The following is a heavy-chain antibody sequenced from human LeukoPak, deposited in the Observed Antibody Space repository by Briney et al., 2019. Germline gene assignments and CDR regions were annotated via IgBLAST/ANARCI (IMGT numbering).Heavy chain of an antibody. V-gene: IGHV3-43D*03. D-gene: IGHD2-15*01. Sequence: PGGSLRLSCAASGFTFDDYAMHWVRQAPGKGLEWVSLISWNGGSTYYADSVKGRFTISRDNSKNSLYLQMNGLRAEDTALYYCAKDGVVAALGDNWFDPWGQGTQVTVSS. J-gene: IGHJ5*02. CDR2: ISWNGGST. CDR1: GFTFDDYA. CDR3: AKDGVVAALGDNWFDP.